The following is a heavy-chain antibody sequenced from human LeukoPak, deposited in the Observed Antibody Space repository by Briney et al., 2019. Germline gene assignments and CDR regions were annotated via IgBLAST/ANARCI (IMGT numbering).Heavy chain of an antibody. CDR2: LSDSGGST. V-gene: IGHV3-23*01. J-gene: IGHJ6*02. CDR3: AKSEEYFYVAGYGMDV. CDR1: GFTFSSHS. D-gene: IGHD3-10*02. Sequence: GGSLRLSCAASGFTFSSHSMNWDRQAPGKGLEWVSALSDSGGSTYYADSGKGRFTISRDNSKNTLYLQMNSLRAEDTAVYYCAKSEEYFYVAGYGMDVWGQGTMVTVSS.